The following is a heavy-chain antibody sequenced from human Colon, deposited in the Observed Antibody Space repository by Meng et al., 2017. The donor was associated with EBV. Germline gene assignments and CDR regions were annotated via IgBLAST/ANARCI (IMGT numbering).Heavy chain of an antibody. CDR3: ARNYYFDY. V-gene: IGHV4-30-4*01. CDR1: GGSINSGDYY. Sequence: VRLQVSGLRRVKPSRSPPPPSSVSGGSINSGDYYWSWIRQPPGKGLVWIGYIYYTGGTYYNPSLKSRVTISMETSKNQFSLRLSCVTAADTAVYYCARNYYFDYWGQGTLVTVSS. J-gene: IGHJ4*02. CDR2: IYYTGGT.